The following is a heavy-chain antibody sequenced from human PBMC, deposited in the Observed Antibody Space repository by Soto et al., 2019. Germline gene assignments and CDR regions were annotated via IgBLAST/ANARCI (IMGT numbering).Heavy chain of an antibody. CDR2: ITPFSGDV. V-gene: IGHV1-45*02. CDR1: GNTFTYRY. CDR3: ARGGDGSGPFTWELPDH. D-gene: IGHD1-26*01. Sequence: QMQLVQSGAEVKKTGSSVTVSCKALGNTFTYRYLHWVRQAPGQALEWMGWITPFSGDVHYAQKFQERVTITRDRSINTAYMQMSSLRSEDTAMYFCARGGDGSGPFTWELPDHWGQGTLVTVSS. J-gene: IGHJ4*02.